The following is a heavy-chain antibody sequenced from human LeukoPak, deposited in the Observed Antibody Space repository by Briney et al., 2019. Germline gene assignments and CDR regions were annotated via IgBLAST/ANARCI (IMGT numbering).Heavy chain of an antibody. CDR1: GFSFNSYW. CDR3: ARVWPFDSDDYYLYVFDI. CDR2: IRQDGSER. J-gene: IGHJ3*02. Sequence: GGSLRLSCAASGFSFNSYWMSWVRQAPGTGLEWVANIRQDGSERYYADSLKGRFTISRDNAKNSLYLQMNSLRAEDTAMYYCARVWPFDSDDYYLYVFDIGGQGTRFTVSS. D-gene: IGHD3-22*01. V-gene: IGHV3-7*01.